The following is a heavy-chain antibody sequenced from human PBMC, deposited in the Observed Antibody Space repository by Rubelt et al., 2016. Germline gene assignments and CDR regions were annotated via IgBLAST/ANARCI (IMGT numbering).Heavy chain of an antibody. V-gene: IGHV3-53*01. J-gene: IGHJ3*02. CDR2: IYSGGST. Sequence: WVRQAPGKGLEWVSVIYSGGSTYYADSVKGRFTISRDNSKNTLYLQMNSLRAEDTAVYYCARAGYGSSWYYDAFDIWGQGTMVTVSS. CDR3: ARAGYGSSWYYDAFDI. D-gene: IGHD6-13*01.